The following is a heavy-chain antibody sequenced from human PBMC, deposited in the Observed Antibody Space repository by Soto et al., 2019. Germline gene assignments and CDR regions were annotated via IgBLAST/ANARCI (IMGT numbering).Heavy chain of an antibody. V-gene: IGHV4-59*08. CDR1: SGSISSYY. J-gene: IGHJ4*02. D-gene: IGHD6-19*01. CDR2: IYYSGST. Sequence: SETLSRTCTVSSGSISSYYGSWIRQPPGKGLEWIGYIYYSGSTNYNSYLKSRVTISVDASKNQFSMKLSSVTAADTAVYYCATHRFSGWGVFDYWGRGTLVTVSS. CDR3: ATHRFSGWGVFDY.